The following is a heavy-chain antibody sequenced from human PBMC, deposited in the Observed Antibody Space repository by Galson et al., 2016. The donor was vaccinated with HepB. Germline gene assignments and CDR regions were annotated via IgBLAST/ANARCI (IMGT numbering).Heavy chain of an antibody. J-gene: IGHJ6*02. V-gene: IGHV3-23*01. D-gene: IGHD2-15*01. Sequence: SLRLSCAASGFTFSGYAMSWVRQAPGNGLEWVAAIRSGGATTYYADSVGGPFTVSRDNSKNTLYLQMNSLRGEDTALYYCAKRMSYSYYYAMDIWGQGTLVTVSS. CDR3: AKRMSYSYYYAMDI. CDR2: IRSGGATT. CDR1: GFTFSGYA.